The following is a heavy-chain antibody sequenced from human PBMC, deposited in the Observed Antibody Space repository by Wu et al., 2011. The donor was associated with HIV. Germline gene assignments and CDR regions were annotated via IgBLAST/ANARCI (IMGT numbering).Heavy chain of an antibody. J-gene: IGHJ5*02. D-gene: IGHD3-3*01. V-gene: IGHV1-8*03. CDR3: TRGTIWFHP. CDR1: GYTFINYD. CDR2: MNPDSGNA. Sequence: QVQLAQSGAEVKRPGASVQVSCKASGYTFINYDINWVRQATGQGLEWMGWMNPDSGNARYAQKFQGRITLTRNTSMSTAYMEVGSLRSDDTAVYYCTRGTIWFHPWGQGTLVTVSS.